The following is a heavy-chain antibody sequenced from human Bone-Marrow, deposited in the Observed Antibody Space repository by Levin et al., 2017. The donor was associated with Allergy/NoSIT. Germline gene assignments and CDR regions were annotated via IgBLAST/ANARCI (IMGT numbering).Heavy chain of an antibody. CDR2: IWYDGSNK. CDR3: ARDYPDPPLRFFDGGPFDY. V-gene: IGHV3-33*01. CDR1: GFTFSSYG. J-gene: IGHJ4*02. Sequence: GGSLRLSCAASGFTFSSYGMHWVRQAPGKGLEWVAVIWYDGSNKYYADSVKGRFTISRDNSKNTLYLQMNSLRAEDTAVYYCARDYPDPPLRFFDGGPFDYWGQGTLVTVSS. D-gene: IGHD3-9*01.